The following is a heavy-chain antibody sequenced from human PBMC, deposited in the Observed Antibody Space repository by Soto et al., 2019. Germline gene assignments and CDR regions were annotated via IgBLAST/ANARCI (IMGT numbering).Heavy chain of an antibody. CDR3: ARDIAVAHIDY. D-gene: IGHD6-19*01. CDR1: GYTFTSYG. Sequence: QVQLVQSGAEVKKPGASVKVSCKASGYTFTSYGISWVRQAPGQGLEWMGWISAYNGNTKYAQKLQGRVTMTTDTSTSTGNMELTSLRSDDTAVSYCARDIAVAHIDYGGQGTLVTVSS. CDR2: ISAYNGNT. J-gene: IGHJ4*02. V-gene: IGHV1-18*01.